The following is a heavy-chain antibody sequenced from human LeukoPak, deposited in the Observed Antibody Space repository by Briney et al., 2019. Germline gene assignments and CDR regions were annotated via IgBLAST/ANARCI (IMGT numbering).Heavy chain of an antibody. CDR3: AKSSYYDSSGYYREYYFDY. CDR2: ISGSGGST. D-gene: IGHD3-22*01. J-gene: IGHJ4*02. Sequence: GGSLRLSCAASGFTFSTYAMSWVRQAPGKGLEWVSAISGSGGSTNYADSVKGRVTVSRDNSKSTLYLQMNSLRAEDTAVYYCAKSSYYDSSGYYREYYFDYWGQGTLVTVSS. CDR1: GFTFSTYA. V-gene: IGHV3-23*01.